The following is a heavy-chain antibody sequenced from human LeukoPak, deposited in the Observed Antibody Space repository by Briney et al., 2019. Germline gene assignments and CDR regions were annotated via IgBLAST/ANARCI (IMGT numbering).Heavy chain of an antibody. V-gene: IGHV7-4-1*02. D-gene: IGHD4-17*01. CDR2: INTNTGNP. CDR1: GYTFTSYA. Sequence: ASVKVSCKASGYTFTSYAMNWVRQAPGQGLEWMGWINTNTGNPTYAQGFTGRFVFSLDTSVSTAYLQISSLKAEDTAVYYCARDLYGDLLYYYYYGMDVWGHGTTVTVSS. CDR3: ARDLYGDLLYYYYYGMDV. J-gene: IGHJ6*02.